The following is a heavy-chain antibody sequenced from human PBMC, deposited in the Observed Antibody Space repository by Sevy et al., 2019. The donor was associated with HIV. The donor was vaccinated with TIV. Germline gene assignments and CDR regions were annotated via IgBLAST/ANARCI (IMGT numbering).Heavy chain of an antibody. D-gene: IGHD6-13*01. CDR1: GYTFTSYD. V-gene: IGHV1-8*01. J-gene: IGHJ6*02. CDR2: MNPNSGNT. CDR3: ARTEPGIAAYGMDV. Sequence: ASVKVSCKASGYTFTSYDINWVRQATGQGLEWMGWMNPNSGNTGYAQKFQGSVTMTRNTSISTAYMELSSLRSEDTAVYYCARTEPGIAAYGMDVWGQGTTVTVFS.